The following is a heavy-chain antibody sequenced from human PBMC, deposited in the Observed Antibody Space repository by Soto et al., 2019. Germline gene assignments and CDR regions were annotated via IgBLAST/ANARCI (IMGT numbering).Heavy chain of an antibody. J-gene: IGHJ3*02. CDR1: GYTFTSYD. D-gene: IGHD2-21*01. CDR2: MNPNSGNT. Sequence: ASVKVSCKASGYTFTSYDINWVRQATGQGLEWMGWMNPNSGNTGYAQKFQGRVTMTRNTSISTAYMELSSLRSEDTAVYYCASYCGGDCQSGEGAFDIWGQGTMVTVSS. V-gene: IGHV1-8*01. CDR3: ASYCGGDCQSGEGAFDI.